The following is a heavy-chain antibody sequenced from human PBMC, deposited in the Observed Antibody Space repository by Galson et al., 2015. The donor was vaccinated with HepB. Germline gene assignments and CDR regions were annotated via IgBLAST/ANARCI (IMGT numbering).Heavy chain of an antibody. CDR2: ISRSGGST. J-gene: IGHJ4*02. CDR3: AKDREVGDCSGGSCSPPDS. V-gene: IGHV3-23*01. Sequence: SLRLSCAVSGFTFKDYAMSWVRQAPGKGLEWVSGISRSGGSTSYADSVKGRFTISRDNSKNTLFLEISSLRAEDTAIYYCAKDREVGDCSGGSCSPPDSWGQGTLVTVSS. CDR1: GFTFKDYA. D-gene: IGHD2-15*01.